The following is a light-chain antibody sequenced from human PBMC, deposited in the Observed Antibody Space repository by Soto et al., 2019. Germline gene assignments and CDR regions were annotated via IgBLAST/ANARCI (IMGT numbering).Light chain of an antibody. V-gene: IGKV3-15*01. J-gene: IGKJ1*01. CDR3: QQYNTWPET. Sequence: EVMMTQSPATLSVSPGERATLSCRASQSVRSSLAWYQQKPGQAPRLLIYAASTRATGIPARFSGSGSGTEFTLTINSLQSEDFAVYYCQQYNTWPETFGQGTKVEIK. CDR1: QSVRSS. CDR2: AAS.